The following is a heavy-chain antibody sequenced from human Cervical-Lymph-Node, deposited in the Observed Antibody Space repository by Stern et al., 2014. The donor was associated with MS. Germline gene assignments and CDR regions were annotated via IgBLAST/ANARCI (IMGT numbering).Heavy chain of an antibody. Sequence: EVQLVESGAEVKKPGEFLKISCKGSGYSFTNYWIGWVRQLPGEGLEWMGIIYPGASEARYSPSFQGQVTISADNSISTAYLQWSSLKASDTAMYYCARGSGRDFFDYWGQGTLVTVSS. D-gene: IGHD3-3*01. CDR2: IYPGASEA. J-gene: IGHJ4*02. CDR3: ARGSGRDFFDY. V-gene: IGHV5-51*01. CDR1: GYSFTNYW.